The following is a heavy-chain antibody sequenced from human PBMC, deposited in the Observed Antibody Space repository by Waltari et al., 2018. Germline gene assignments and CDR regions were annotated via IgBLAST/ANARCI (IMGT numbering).Heavy chain of an antibody. J-gene: IGHJ2*01. CDR1: GGSISSYY. V-gene: IGHV4-4*07. CDR2: IYTTGST. D-gene: IGHD1-26*01. CDR3: AGLVGATNNYWYFDL. Sequence: QVQLQESGPGLVKPSETLSLTCTGSGGSISSYYWSWIRQPAGKGLEWIGRIYTTGSTNYNPSLKSRVTMSVDTSKNQFSLKLCSVTAADTAVYYCAGLVGATNNYWYFDLWGRGTLVTVSS.